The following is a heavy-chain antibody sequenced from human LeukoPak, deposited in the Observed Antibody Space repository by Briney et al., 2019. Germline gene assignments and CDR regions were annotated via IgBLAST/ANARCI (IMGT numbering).Heavy chain of an antibody. CDR3: ARDAHTGSGTYWGGVDYYYGLDV. Sequence: GGSLRLSCAASGFIFSTYAMHWVRQAPGKGLEWVAFIRYDGSNKDYADSVKGRFTISRDNSKNTLYLQMNSLRAEDTAVYYCARDAHTGSGTYWGGVDYYYGLDVWGQGTTVTVSS. V-gene: IGHV3-30*02. CDR1: GFIFSTYA. D-gene: IGHD3-10*01. J-gene: IGHJ6*02. CDR2: IRYDGSNK.